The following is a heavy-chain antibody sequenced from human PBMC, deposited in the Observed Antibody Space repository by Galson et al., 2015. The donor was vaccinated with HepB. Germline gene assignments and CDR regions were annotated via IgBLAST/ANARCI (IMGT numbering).Heavy chain of an antibody. CDR3: ARTTTYYDFWSGSYAFDI. V-gene: IGHV2-70*04. CDR1: GFSLSTSGMR. Sequence: PALVKPTQTLTLTCTFSGFSLSTSGMRVSWIRQPPGKALEWLARIDWDDDKFYSTSLKTRLTISKDTSKNQVVLTMTNMDPVDTATYYCARTTTYYDFWSGSYAFDIWGQGTMVTVSS. D-gene: IGHD3-3*01. J-gene: IGHJ3*02. CDR2: IDWDDDK.